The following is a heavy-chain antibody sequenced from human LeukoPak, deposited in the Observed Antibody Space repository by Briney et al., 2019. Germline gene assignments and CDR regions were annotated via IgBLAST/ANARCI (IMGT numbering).Heavy chain of an antibody. D-gene: IGHD6-19*01. CDR2: IYHSGST. CDR1: GGSISSGGYY. V-gene: IGHV4-30-2*01. J-gene: IGHJ5*02. CDR3: ARWEYSSGWYPPNWFDP. Sequence: SETLSLTCTVSGGSISSGGYYWSWIRQPPGKGLEWIGYIYHSGSTYYNPSLKSRVTISVDRSKNQFSLKLSSVTAADTAVHYCARWEYSSGWYPPNWFDPWGQGTLVTVSS.